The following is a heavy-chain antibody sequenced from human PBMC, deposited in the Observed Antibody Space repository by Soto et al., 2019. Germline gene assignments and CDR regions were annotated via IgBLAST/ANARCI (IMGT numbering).Heavy chain of an antibody. CDR1: GGTFSSYA. J-gene: IGHJ6*02. CDR2: IIPIFGTA. CDR3: ARAGSWDSSSSSAYYYYGMDV. V-gene: IGHV1-69*13. D-gene: IGHD6-6*01. Sequence: SVKVSCKASGGTFSSYAMSWVRQARGQGLEWMGGIIPIFGTANYAQKFQGRVTITADESTSTAYMELSSLRSEDTAVCYCARAGSWDSSSSSAYYYYGMDVWGQGTTVTVSS.